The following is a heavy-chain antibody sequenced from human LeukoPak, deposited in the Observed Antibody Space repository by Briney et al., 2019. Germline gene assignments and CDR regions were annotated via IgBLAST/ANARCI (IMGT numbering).Heavy chain of an antibody. CDR3: AKGHVLRFLEWLSTFNY. D-gene: IGHD3-3*01. Sequence: GGSLRLSCAASGFTFSSYGMHWVRQAPGKGLEWVAFIRYGGSNKYCADSVKGRFTISRDNSKNTLYLQMNSLRAEDTAVYYCAKGHVLRFLEWLSTFNYWGQGTLVTVSS. V-gene: IGHV3-30*02. J-gene: IGHJ4*02. CDR2: IRYGGSNK. CDR1: GFTFSSYG.